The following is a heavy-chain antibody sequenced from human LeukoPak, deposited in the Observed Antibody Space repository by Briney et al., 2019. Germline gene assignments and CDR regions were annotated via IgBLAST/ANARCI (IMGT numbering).Heavy chain of an antibody. J-gene: IGHJ5*02. V-gene: IGHV4-34*01. CDR1: GGSFSGYY. CDR2: INHSGST. CDR3: ARGRTYYYDSSGYIRNNWFDP. Sequence: PSETLSLTCAVYGGSFSGYYWSWIRQPPGKGLEWIGEINHSGSTNYNPSLKSRITISVDTSKNQFSLKLSSVTAADTAVYYCARGRTYYYDSSGYIRNNWFDPRGQGTLVTVSS. D-gene: IGHD3-22*01.